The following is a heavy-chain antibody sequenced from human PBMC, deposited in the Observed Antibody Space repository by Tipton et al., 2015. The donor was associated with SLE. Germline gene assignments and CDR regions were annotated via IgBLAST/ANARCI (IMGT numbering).Heavy chain of an antibody. Sequence: SLRLSCAASGFTFSSYGMHWVRQAPGKGLEWVAVIWYDGSNKYYADSVKGRFTISRDNSKNTLYLQMNSLRAEDTAVYYCASYHGAEYYFDYWGQGTLVTVSS. J-gene: IGHJ4*02. CDR2: IWYDGSNK. CDR3: ASYHGAEYYFDY. D-gene: IGHD2/OR15-2a*01. V-gene: IGHV3-33*01. CDR1: GFTFSSYG.